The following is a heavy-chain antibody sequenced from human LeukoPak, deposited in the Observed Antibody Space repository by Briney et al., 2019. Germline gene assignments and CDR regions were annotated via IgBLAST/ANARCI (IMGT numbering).Heavy chain of an antibody. V-gene: IGHV3-23*01. CDR3: ARGERLLEIDY. CDR1: GFIFSRYG. Sequence: GGTLRLSCAASGFIFSRYGMSWVRQAPGKGLEWVSAISGSGGTSYYADSVKGRFTISRDNSKSTLYLQMNSLRAEDTAVYYCARGERLLEIDYWGQGTLVTVSS. D-gene: IGHD5-12*01. CDR2: ISGSGGTS. J-gene: IGHJ4*02.